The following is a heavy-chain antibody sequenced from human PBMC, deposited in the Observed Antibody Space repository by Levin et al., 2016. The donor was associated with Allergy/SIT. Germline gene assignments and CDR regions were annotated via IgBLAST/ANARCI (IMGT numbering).Heavy chain of an antibody. J-gene: IGHJ5*02. CDR2: IIPIFGIA. CDR3: ASGTRDYAGDNWFDP. V-gene: IGHV1-69*17. Sequence: WVRQAPGQGLEWMGGIIPIFGIANYAQKFQGRVTITADKSTSTAYMELSSLRSEDTAVYYCASGTRDYAGDNWFDPWGQGTLVTVSS. D-gene: IGHD4-17*01.